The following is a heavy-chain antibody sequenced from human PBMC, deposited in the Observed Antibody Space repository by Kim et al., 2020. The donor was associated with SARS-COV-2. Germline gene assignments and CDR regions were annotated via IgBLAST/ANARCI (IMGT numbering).Heavy chain of an antibody. Sequence: ASVKVSCKASGYTFTSYGISWVRQAPGQGLEWMGWISAYNGNTNYAQKLQGRVTMTTDTSTSTAYMELRSLRSDDTAVYYCARDTSGSLYYYYYGMDVWGQGTTVTVSS. D-gene: IGHD1-26*01. CDR3: ARDTSGSLYYYYYGMDV. CDR2: ISAYNGNT. CDR1: GYTFTSYG. J-gene: IGHJ6*02. V-gene: IGHV1-18*01.